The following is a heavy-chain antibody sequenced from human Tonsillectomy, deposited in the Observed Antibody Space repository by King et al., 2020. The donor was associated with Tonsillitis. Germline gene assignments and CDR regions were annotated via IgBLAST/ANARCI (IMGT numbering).Heavy chain of an antibody. Sequence: VQLVESGGGLVQPGGSLRLSCTASGFTFSSYAMSWVRQAPGKGLEWVSVIYSGGSTTYYADSVKGRFTISRDNSKNTLYLQMNSLRAEDTAVYYCAKYLGIRYPQRYFDLWGRGTLVTVSS. D-gene: IGHD3-9*01. V-gene: IGHV3-23*03. CDR1: GFTFSSYA. CDR3: AKYLGIRYPQRYFDL. CDR2: IYSGGSTT. J-gene: IGHJ2*01.